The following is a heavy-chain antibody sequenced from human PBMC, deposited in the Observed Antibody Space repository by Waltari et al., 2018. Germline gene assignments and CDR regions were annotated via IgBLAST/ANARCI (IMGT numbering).Heavy chain of an antibody. J-gene: IGHJ4*02. D-gene: IGHD1-26*01. Sequence: QVQLQESGPGLVKPSETLSLTCTVSGGSISSYYWSWIRQPPGKGLEWIGYIYYSGSTNYNPSLKSRVTISVDTSKNQFSLKLTSVTAADTAVYYCARGEGWGATFEYWGQGSLVTVS. CDR2: IYYSGST. V-gene: IGHV4-59*01. CDR3: ARGEGWGATFEY. CDR1: GGSISSYY.